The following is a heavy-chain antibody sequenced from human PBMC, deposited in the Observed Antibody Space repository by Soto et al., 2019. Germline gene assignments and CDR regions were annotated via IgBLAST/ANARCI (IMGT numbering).Heavy chain of an antibody. J-gene: IGHJ4*02. V-gene: IGHV3-74*01. D-gene: IGHD3-22*01. CDR2: INSDGSST. CDR1: GFTFSIYC. Sequence: VGSLRLSCAASGFTFSIYCMHWVRQAPGKGLVWVSRINSDGSSTSYEDSVKGRFTISRDHAKNTLYLQMNSLRAEDAAVYYCAIRASYYDSSGYFDYWGQGTLVTVSS. CDR3: AIRASYYDSSGYFDY.